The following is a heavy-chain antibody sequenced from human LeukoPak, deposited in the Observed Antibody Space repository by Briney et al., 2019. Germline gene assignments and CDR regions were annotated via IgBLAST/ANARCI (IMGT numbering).Heavy chain of an antibody. CDR1: GYTFTSYA. CDR2: INTNTGNP. D-gene: IGHD4-17*01. Sequence: ASVKVSCKASGYTFTSYAMNWVRQAPGQGLEWMGWINTNTGNPTYAQGFTGRFVFSLDTSVSTAYLQISSLKAEDTAVYYCARGATVTTLSNWFGPWGQGTLVTVSS. J-gene: IGHJ5*02. V-gene: IGHV7-4-1*02. CDR3: ARGATVTTLSNWFGP.